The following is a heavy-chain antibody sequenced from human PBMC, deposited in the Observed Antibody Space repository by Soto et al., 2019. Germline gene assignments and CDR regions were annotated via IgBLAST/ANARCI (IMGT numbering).Heavy chain of an antibody. V-gene: IGHV4-39*01. J-gene: IGHJ5*02. Sequence: ETLSLTCSVSGGSINSSSYFWGWVRQPPGKGLEWIGSIYYSGSTYYNPSLRSRVTISVDTSKNQFSLKLSSVTAADTAVFYCARHYSSGSRNWFDPWGQGTLVTVSS. CDR3: ARHYSSGSRNWFDP. CDR2: IYYSGST. CDR1: GGSINSSSYF. D-gene: IGHD6-19*01.